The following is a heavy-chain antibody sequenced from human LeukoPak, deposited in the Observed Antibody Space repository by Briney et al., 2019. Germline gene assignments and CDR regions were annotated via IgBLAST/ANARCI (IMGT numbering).Heavy chain of an antibody. CDR3: ARRGSSANWAFDL. V-gene: IGHV4-59*08. J-gene: IGHJ2*01. CDR1: GVSISSYY. Sequence: SETLSLTCTVSGVSISSYYWSWIRQPPGKGLEWIGYIYYSGSTNSNPSLKSRVTISVDTSKNQFSLKLSSVTAADTAVYYCARRGSSANWAFDLWGRGTLVTVSS. CDR2: IYYSGST. D-gene: IGHD6-6*01.